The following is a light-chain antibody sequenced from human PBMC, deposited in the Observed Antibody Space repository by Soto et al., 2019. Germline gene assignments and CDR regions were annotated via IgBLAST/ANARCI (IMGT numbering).Light chain of an antibody. Sequence: QPVLTQSSSASASLGSSVKLTCTLSSGHSSYIIAWHQQQPGKAPRYLMKLEGSGSYNKGSGVPDGFSGSSSGADRYLTISNLQFEDEADYYCETWDSNTHVFGGGTKLTVL. V-gene: IGLV4-60*02. CDR1: SGHSSYI. J-gene: IGLJ3*02. CDR2: LEGSGSY. CDR3: ETWDSNTHV.